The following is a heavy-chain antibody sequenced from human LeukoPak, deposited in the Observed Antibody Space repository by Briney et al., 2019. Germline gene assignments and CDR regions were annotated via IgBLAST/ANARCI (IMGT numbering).Heavy chain of an antibody. D-gene: IGHD3-22*01. Sequence: SETLSLTCTVSGGSISSSSYLWGWPRQPPGKGLEWIGRLYYTGSTYNNAALKSRVTISGDTSKNQISLDLRSVTAADTAVYYCARQHERGSFVWEDSDSTLFPYTGNYFDYWGLGTLVTVSS. CDR3: ARQHERGSFVWEDSDSTLFPYTGNYFDY. J-gene: IGHJ4*02. CDR1: GGSISSSSYL. V-gene: IGHV4-39*01. CDR2: LYYTGST.